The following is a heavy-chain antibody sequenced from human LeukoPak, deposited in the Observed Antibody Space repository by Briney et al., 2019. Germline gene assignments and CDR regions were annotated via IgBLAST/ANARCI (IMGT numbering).Heavy chain of an antibody. CDR2: IYTTGTA. V-gene: IGHV4-4*07. D-gene: IGHD1-7*01. Sequence: SETLSLTCIISGGSIGPYYWSWIRQAAGKGPEWIGRIYTTGTADYNPSLKGRVFLSVDTSKNQFSLRLSSMTAADTALYYCARWYSVGWNYYFDLWGRGTLVTVSS. CDR3: ARWYSVGWNYYFDL. J-gene: IGHJ2*01. CDR1: GGSIGPYY.